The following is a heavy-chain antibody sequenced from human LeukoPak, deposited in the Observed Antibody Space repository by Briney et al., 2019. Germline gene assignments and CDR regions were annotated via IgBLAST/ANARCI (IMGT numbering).Heavy chain of an antibody. CDR2: ISYAGSNK. Sequence: GGSLRLSCAASGFTFISYDMHWVRRAPGKGLEWVAVISYAGSNKYYADSVKGRFTISRDNSKNTLYLEMISLRVEDTGVYYCAKEVVSGSRSPFDDWGQGTLVTVSS. J-gene: IGHJ4*02. CDR1: GFTFISYD. V-gene: IGHV3-30*18. CDR3: AKEVVSGSRSPFDD. D-gene: IGHD1-26*01.